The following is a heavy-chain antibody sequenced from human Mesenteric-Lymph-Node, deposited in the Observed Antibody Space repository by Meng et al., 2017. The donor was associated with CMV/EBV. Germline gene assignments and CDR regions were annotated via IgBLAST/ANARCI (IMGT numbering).Heavy chain of an antibody. CDR1: GYSFTSYW. CDR3: ARFNGRILEENRFEP. V-gene: IGHV5-51*01. J-gene: IGHJ5*02. CDR2: IYPGDSDT. D-gene: IGHD2/OR15-2a*01. Sequence: GESLKISCKGSGYSFTSYWIGWVRQMPGKGLEWMGIIYPGDSDTRYSPSFQGQVTISADKSISTAYLQWSSLKASDTAIYFCARFNGRILEENRFEPWGQGTLVTVSS.